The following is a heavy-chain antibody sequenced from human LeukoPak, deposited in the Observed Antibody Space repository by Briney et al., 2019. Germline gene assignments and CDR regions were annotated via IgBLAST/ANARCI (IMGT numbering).Heavy chain of an antibody. D-gene: IGHD3-10*01. CDR1: GGSISSNDYY. CDR3: ASADYYGSGSLY. J-gene: IGHJ4*02. V-gene: IGHV4-39*07. Sequence: SETLSLTCTVSGGSISSNDYYWGWIRQPPGKGLEWIGSIHYSGSTHYNPSLKSRVTMSVDTSKNQFSLKLSSVTAADTAVYYCASADYYGSGSLYWGQGTLVTVSS. CDR2: IHYSGST.